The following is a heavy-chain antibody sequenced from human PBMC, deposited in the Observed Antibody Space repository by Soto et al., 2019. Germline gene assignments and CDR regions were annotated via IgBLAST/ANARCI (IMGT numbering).Heavy chain of an antibody. V-gene: IGHV1-2*02. Sequence: ASVKVSCKASGYTFTGYYMHWVRQAPGQGLEWMGWINPNSGGTNYAQKFQGRVTMTRDTSISTAYMELSGLRSDDTAVYYCARDTSGSDCSSTSCPVYGMDVWGQGTTVTVSS. CDR2: INPNSGGT. D-gene: IGHD2-2*01. CDR1: GYTFTGYY. CDR3: ARDTSGSDCSSTSCPVYGMDV. J-gene: IGHJ6*02.